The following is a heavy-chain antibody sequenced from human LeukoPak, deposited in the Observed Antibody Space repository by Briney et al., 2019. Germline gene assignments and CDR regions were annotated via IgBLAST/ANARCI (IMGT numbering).Heavy chain of an antibody. Sequence: PSETLPLTCSVSGAVTSRYYWSWVRQPLGQGLEWIGNIFYSGNSKYNPSPTSRISMSVDTSKTQFSLELTSLTAADTAVYYCTRIDPLGFFDQWGPGTLVTVSS. CDR2: IFYSGNS. CDR1: GAVTSRYY. V-gene: IGHV4-59*12. CDR3: TRIDPLGFFDQ. D-gene: IGHD6-25*01. J-gene: IGHJ4*02.